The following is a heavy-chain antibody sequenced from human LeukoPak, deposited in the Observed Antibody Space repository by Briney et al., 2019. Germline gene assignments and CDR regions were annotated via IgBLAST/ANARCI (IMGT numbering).Heavy chain of an antibody. Sequence: GASVKVSYKASGYAFTGYYMHWVRQAPGQGLEWMGWINPNSGGTNYAQKLQGRVTITRDTSTSTVYMELSRLRSDDTAVYYCARDVQLERLLHWGQGTLVTVSS. CDR3: ARDVQLERLLH. CDR1: GYAFTGYY. V-gene: IGHV1-2*02. J-gene: IGHJ4*02. D-gene: IGHD1-1*01. CDR2: INPNSGGT.